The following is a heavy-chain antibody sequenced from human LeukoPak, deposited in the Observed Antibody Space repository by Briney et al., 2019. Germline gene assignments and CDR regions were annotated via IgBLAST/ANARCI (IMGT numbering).Heavy chain of an antibody. CDR1: GYTFTSYY. CDR2: INPSGGST. CDR3: ARDQRYSGSYYSSQDDAFDI. V-gene: IGHV1-46*01. D-gene: IGHD1-26*01. J-gene: IGHJ3*02. Sequence: GGSLRLSCAASGYTFTSYYMHWVRQAPGQGLEWMGIINPSGGSTSYAQKFQGRVTMTRDTSTSTVYMELSSLRSEDTAVYYCARDQRYSGSYYSSQDDAFDIWGQGTMVTVSS.